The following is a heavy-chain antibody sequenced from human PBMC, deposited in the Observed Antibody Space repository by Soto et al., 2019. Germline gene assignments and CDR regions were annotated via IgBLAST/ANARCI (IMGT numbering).Heavy chain of an antibody. CDR3: AKLWRY. CDR1: GGSFSDYY. V-gene: IGHV4-34*01. D-gene: IGHD2-21*01. Sequence: QVPLQQWGAGLLKPSETLSLICTVYGGSFSDYYWSWIRQSPGKGLEWIGEINGSGGTNYNPSLKSRVTISLDTSKNQFALNLTSVTAADTAVYYCAKLWRYWGQGTLVTVSS. CDR2: INGSGGT. J-gene: IGHJ4*02.